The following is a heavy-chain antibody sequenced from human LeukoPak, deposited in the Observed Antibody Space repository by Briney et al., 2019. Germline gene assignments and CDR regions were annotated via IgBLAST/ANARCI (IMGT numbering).Heavy chain of an antibody. CDR2: IIPIFGTA. CDR1: GGTFSSYA. Sequence: GASVKVSCKASGGTFSSYAISWVRQAPGQGLEWMGGIIPIFGTANYAQKFQGRVTITADKSTSTAYMELSSLRSEDTAVYYCAREVWSGYLLDYWGQGTLVTVSS. J-gene: IGHJ4*02. D-gene: IGHD3-3*01. CDR3: AREVWSGYLLDY. V-gene: IGHV1-69*06.